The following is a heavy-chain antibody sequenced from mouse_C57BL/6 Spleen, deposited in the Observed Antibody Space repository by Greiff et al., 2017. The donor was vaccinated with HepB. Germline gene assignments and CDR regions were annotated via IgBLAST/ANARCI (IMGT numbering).Heavy chain of an antibody. CDR1: GYTFTSYW. Sequence: QVQLKQPGAELVRPGTSVKLSCKASGYTFTSYWMHWVKQRPGQGLEWIGVIDPSDSYTNYNQKFKGKATLTVDTSSSTAYMQLSSLTSEDSAVYYCARRRDSSGFFDYWGKGTTLTVSS. J-gene: IGHJ2*01. CDR2: IDPSDSYT. D-gene: IGHD3-2*02. V-gene: IGHV1-59*01. CDR3: ARRRDSSGFFDY.